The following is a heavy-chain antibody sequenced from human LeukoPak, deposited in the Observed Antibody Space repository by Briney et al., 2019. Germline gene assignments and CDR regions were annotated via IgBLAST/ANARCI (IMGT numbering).Heavy chain of an antibody. CDR3: ARDGKLLWFGESYYGMDV. D-gene: IGHD3-10*01. J-gene: IGHJ6*04. Sequence: ASVKVSCKASGGTFSSYAISWVRQAPGQGLEGMGGIIPIFGTANYAQKFQGRVTITADESTSTAYMELSSLRSEDTAVYYCARDGKLLWFGESYYGMDVWGKGTTVTVSS. CDR2: IIPIFGTA. CDR1: GGTFSSYA. V-gene: IGHV1-69*13.